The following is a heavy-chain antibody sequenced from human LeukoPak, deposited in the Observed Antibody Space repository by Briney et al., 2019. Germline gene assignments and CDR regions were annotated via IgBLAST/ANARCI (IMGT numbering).Heavy chain of an antibody. CDR3: ARDTGTTFDY. CDR1: GYTFTSYG. CDR2: ISAYNGNT. J-gene: IGHJ4*02. V-gene: IGHV1-18*01. Sequence: GASVKVSCKASGYTFTSYGISWVRQAPGQGLEWMGWISAYNGNTNYAQKFQGRVTITTDESTSTAYMELSSLRSEDTAVYYCARDTGTTFDYWGQGTLVTVSS. D-gene: IGHD1-7*01.